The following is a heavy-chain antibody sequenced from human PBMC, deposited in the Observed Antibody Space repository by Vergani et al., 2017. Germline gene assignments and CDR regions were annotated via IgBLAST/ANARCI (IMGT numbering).Heavy chain of an antibody. CDR1: GFTFSSYA. Sequence: QVQLVESGGGVVQPGRSLRLSCAASGFTFSSYAMHWVRQAPGKGLEWVAVISYDGSNKYYADSVKGRFTISRHNSKNTLYLQMNSLRAEDTAVYYCARGWDYPYYFDYWGQGTLVTVSS. CDR2: ISYDGSNK. CDR3: ARGWDYPYYFDY. V-gene: IGHV3-30*14. J-gene: IGHJ4*02. D-gene: IGHD1-7*01.